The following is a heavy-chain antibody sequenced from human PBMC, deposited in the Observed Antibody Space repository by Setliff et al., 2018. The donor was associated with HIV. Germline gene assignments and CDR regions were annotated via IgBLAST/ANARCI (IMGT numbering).Heavy chain of an antibody. J-gene: IGHJ2*01. D-gene: IGHD3-22*01. Sequence: GGSLRLSCAASGFTFSNYGMSWVRQAPVKGLEWVSAISGSGGRTYYADSVKGRFTISRDNSKNTLYLQMNSLRAEDTAVYYCAKPLYDSSGYYLNWYFDLWGRGTLVTVSS. V-gene: IGHV3-23*01. CDR2: ISGSGGRT. CDR1: GFTFSNYG. CDR3: AKPLYDSSGYYLNWYFDL.